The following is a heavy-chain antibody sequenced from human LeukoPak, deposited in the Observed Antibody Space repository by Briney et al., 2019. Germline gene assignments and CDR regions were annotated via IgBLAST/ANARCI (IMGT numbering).Heavy chain of an antibody. CDR1: GGSICSYF. J-gene: IGHJ3*02. Sequence: SETLSLTCTVSGGSICSYFWCWIRQPAGKGLEWIGRIYTSGSTSYNPSLKSRVTMSIDTSKNQFSLKLNSVTAADTAVYYCARDGRGVQHPVGFDNWGQGTTVTVSS. D-gene: IGHD3-10*01. CDR2: IYTSGST. V-gene: IGHV4-4*07. CDR3: ARDGRGVQHPVGFDN.